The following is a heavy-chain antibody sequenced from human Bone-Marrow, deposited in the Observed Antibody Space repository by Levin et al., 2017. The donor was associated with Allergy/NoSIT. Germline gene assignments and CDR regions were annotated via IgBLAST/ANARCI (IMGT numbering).Heavy chain of an antibody. CDR3: ARDIPRGYSKGWFDP. J-gene: IGHJ5*02. CDR1: GGSISSSSYY. D-gene: IGHD4-11*01. Sequence: SETLSLTCTVSGGSISSSSYYWGWIRQPPGKGLEWIGSIYYSGSTYYNPSLKSRVTISVDTSKNQFSLKLSSVTAADTAVYYCARDIPRGYSKGWFDPWGQGTLVTVSS. V-gene: IGHV4-39*02. CDR2: IYYSGST.